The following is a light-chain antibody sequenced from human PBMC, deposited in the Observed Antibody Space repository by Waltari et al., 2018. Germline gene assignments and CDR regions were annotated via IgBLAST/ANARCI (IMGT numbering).Light chain of an antibody. CDR1: QSILYSSYNQNY. CDR3: QQYYSTPPT. CDR2: WAS. Sequence: DIVMTQSTDSLAVYLGERATITCKSRQSILYSSYNQNYLAWYQQKPGLPPKLLSYWASARESGVPDRFSGSGSGTDFTLTISSLQAEDVAVYYCQQYYSTPPTFGLGTKIEIK. V-gene: IGKV4-1*01. J-gene: IGKJ1*01.